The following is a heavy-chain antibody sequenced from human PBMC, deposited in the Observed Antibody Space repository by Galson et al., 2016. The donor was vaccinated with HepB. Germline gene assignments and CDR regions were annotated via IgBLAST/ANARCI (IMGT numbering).Heavy chain of an antibody. CDR1: GDSITRTKFF. V-gene: IGHV4-39*01. D-gene: IGHD1-26*01. CDR3: ARLTWEVLGWFDT. Sequence: SETLSLTCAVSGDSITRTKFFWGWLRQSPGKGLEWIGSISYSGLTNYNPSLQSRVTVSLDTSRNQISLNMTSMTATDTAIYFCARLTWEVLGWFDTWGQGSLVTVSS. J-gene: IGHJ5*02. CDR2: ISYSGLT.